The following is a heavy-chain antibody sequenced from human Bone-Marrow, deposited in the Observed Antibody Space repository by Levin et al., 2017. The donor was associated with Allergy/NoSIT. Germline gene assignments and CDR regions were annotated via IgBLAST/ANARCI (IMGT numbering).Heavy chain of an antibody. CDR1: GFSLSTNGMR. CDR3: ARTFCSGGRGCYGLSWHFDL. V-gene: IGHV2-70*04. CDR2: IDWDDEE. Sequence: QTLSLTCTFSGFSLSTNGMRVSWIRQPPGKALEWLARIDWDDEEFYSASLKTRLTISRDTSKNQVVLTMTNMDAVDTARYYCARTFCSGGRGCYGLSWHFDLWGRGTLVTVSS. J-gene: IGHJ2*01. D-gene: IGHD2-15*01.